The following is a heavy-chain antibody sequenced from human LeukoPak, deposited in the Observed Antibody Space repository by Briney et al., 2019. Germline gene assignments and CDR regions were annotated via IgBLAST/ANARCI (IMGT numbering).Heavy chain of an antibody. V-gene: IGHV3-30*03. CDR1: GFTFSYYG. Sequence: GRSLRLSCAASGFTFSYYGLHWVRQGPGKGLEWVAVISYDGSNKYYADSVKGRFTISRDNSKNTLFLQMNSLRVEDTAVYYCARVVRRLRDGYNSDAFDIWGQGTMVTVSS. CDR2: ISYDGSNK. D-gene: IGHD5-24*01. CDR3: ARVVRRLRDGYNSDAFDI. J-gene: IGHJ3*02.